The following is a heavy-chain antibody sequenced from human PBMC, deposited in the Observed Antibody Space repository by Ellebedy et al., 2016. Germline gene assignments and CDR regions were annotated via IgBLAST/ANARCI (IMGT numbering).Heavy chain of an antibody. CDR3: ARATATEAFDV. V-gene: IGHV3-48*02. D-gene: IGHD2-21*02. CDR1: GSTFSRFS. CDR2: ISISGTTT. Sequence: GGSLRLSCAASGSTFSRFSFNWVRQAPGKGLEWLAYISISGTTTYYAAPVRARFTISRDTDNESVFLQMSDLRHDDTAVYYCARATATEAFDVWGQGTAVTVSS. J-gene: IGHJ6*02.